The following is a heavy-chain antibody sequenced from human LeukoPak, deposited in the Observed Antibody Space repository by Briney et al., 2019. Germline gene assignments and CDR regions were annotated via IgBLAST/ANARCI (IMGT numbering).Heavy chain of an antibody. Sequence: SGGSLRLSCAASGFTFSSYGIHWVRQAPGKGLEWVALIWYDGSNKYYADSVKGRFTISRDNSKNTLYLQMNSLRAEDTAVYYCARPGLGAAADVWGQGTLVTVSS. CDR3: ARPGLGAAADV. D-gene: IGHD6-13*01. V-gene: IGHV3-33*01. CDR2: IWYDGSNK. CDR1: GFTFSSYG. J-gene: IGHJ4*02.